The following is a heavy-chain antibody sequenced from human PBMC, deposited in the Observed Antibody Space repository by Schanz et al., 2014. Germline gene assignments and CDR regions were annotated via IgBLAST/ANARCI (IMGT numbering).Heavy chain of an antibody. V-gene: IGHV1-46*01. CDR2: VNPSVRGT. J-gene: IGHJ4*02. Sequence: QVQLVQSGTQVKKPGASVKVSCKASGYTLSAYSLHWVRQAPGQGLEWMGIVNPSVRGTHFAREFQGSVTITADKSTFAANMDVSSLRSEDTAVYYCASSGAGYSSSWDFDYWGQGTLVTVSS. D-gene: IGHD6-13*01. CDR1: GYTLSAYS. CDR3: ASSGAGYSSSWDFDY.